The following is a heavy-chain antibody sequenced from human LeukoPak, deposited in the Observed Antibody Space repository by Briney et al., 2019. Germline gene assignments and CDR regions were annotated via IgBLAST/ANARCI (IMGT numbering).Heavy chain of an antibody. V-gene: IGHV4-4*07. CDR3: ARGEENGELNY. CDR2: IYTSGST. Sequence: SETLSLTRTVSGGSISSYYWSWIRQPAGKGLEWVGRIYTSGSTNYNPSLKSRVTMSVDTSKNQFSLKLSSVTAADTDVYYCARGEENGELNYWGQGTLVTVSS. J-gene: IGHJ4*02. CDR1: GGSISSYY. D-gene: IGHD1-26*01.